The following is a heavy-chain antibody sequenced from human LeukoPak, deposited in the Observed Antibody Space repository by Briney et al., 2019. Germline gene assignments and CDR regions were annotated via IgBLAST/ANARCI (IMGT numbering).Heavy chain of an antibody. J-gene: IGHJ4*02. V-gene: IGHV3-33*03. CDR1: GFTFSRNG. D-gene: IGHD6-25*01. CDR2: IWNDGSKK. CDR3: AKGVIRAAAALDY. Sequence: GGSLRLSCAASGFTFSRNGMHWVRQAPGKGLEWVALIWNDGSKKYYGDSVKGRFTISRDNPQNTLYLQMNSLRAEDTAVYYCAKGVIRAAAALDYWGQGTLVTVSS.